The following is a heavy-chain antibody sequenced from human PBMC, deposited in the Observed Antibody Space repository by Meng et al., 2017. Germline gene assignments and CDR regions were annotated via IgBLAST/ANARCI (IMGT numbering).Heavy chain of an antibody. V-gene: IGHV4-34*01. CDR1: GWSFSRYY. CDR2: INHSGST. D-gene: IGHD2-21*02. Sequence: QLQLQQWGAGLLKPSETLSLTCAVYGWSFSRYYWSWIRQPPGKGLEWIGEINHSGSTNYNPSLKTRVTISVDTSKNQFSLKLSSVTAADTAVYYCARGGARCGGDCYPDYWGQGTLVTVSS. J-gene: IGHJ4*02. CDR3: ARGGARCGGDCYPDY.